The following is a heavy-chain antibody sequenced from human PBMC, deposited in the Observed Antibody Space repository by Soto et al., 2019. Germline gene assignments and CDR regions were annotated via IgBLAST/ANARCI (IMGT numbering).Heavy chain of an antibody. CDR2: INHSGST. V-gene: IGHV4-34*01. D-gene: IGHD2-8*02. CDR3: ARDKITGLFDY. J-gene: IGHJ4*02. CDR1: GGSFSGYY. Sequence: QVQLQQWGAGLLKPSETLSLTCAVYGGSFSGYYWTWIRQPPGTGLEWIGEINHSGSTNYNPSLKSRVTISVDTSKNQFSLKLTSVTAAGTALYYCARDKITGLFDYSGQGTLVTVSS.